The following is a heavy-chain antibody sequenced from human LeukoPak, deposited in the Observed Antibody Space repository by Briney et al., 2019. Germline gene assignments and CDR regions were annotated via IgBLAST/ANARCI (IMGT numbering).Heavy chain of an antibody. CDR1: GYTFTGYY. CDR3: ARHRPRGYSGYDLRAFDI. V-gene: IGHV1-2*04. J-gene: IGHJ3*02. CDR2: INPNSGGT. Sequence: ASVKVSCKASGYTFTGYYMHWVRQAPGQGLEWMGWINPNSGGTNYAQKFQGWVTMTRDTSISTAYMELSRLRSDDTAVYYCARHRPRGYSGYDLRAFDIWGQGTMVTVSS. D-gene: IGHD5-12*01.